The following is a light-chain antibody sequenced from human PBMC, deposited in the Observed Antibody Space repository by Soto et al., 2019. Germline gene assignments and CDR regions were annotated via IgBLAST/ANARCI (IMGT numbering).Light chain of an antibody. V-gene: IGKV1-39*01. Sequence: DIQMTQSPSSLSASVGDRVTITCRASQSISSYFNWYQQKPGKAPKLLIYAASSLQSGVPSRFSGSGSGTDFTLTISRLQPDDFATYYCQQCYSTPLRFGQGTKVEIK. J-gene: IGKJ1*01. CDR1: QSISSY. CDR3: QQCYSTPLR. CDR2: AAS.